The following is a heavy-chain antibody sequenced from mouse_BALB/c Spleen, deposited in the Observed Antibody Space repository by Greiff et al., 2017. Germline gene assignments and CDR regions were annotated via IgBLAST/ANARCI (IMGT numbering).Heavy chain of an antibody. CDR2: IDPETGGT. D-gene: IGHD1-1*01. J-gene: IGHJ3*01. CDR3: TREDYYGSSPFAY. Sequence: QVQLQQSGAELVRPGASVTLSCKASGYTFTDYEMHWAKQTPVHGLEWIGAIDPETGGTAYNQKFKGKATLTADKSSSTAYMELRSLTSEDSAVYYCTREDYYGSSPFAYWGQGTLVTVSA. CDR1: GYTFTDYE. V-gene: IGHV1-15*01.